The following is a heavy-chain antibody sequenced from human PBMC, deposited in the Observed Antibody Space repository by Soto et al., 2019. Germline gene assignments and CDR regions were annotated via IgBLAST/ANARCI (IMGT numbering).Heavy chain of an antibody. CDR1: GFTFSNYA. CDR2: ISGSGGTT. J-gene: IGHJ5*02. D-gene: IGHD3-3*01. CDR3: AKPYYDFWSGYYTSWFDP. Sequence: EVQLLESGGGLVQPGGSLRLSSAASGFTFSNYAMSWVRQAPGKGLEWVSAISGSGGTTYYADSVKGRFTISRDNSKNTLYLQMNSLRAEDTAVYYCAKPYYDFWSGYYTSWFDPWGQGTLVTVSS. V-gene: IGHV3-23*01.